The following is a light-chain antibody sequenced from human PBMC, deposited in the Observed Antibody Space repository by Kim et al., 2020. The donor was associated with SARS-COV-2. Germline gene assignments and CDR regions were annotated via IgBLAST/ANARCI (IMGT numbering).Light chain of an antibody. Sequence: SPGERATLSCRASQSVSSSYLAWYQQKPGQAPRLLIYGASSRATGIPDRFSGSGSGTDFTLTISRLEPKDFAVYYCQQYGSSPETFGQGTKVDIK. CDR3: QQYGSSPET. CDR2: GAS. CDR1: QSVSSSY. V-gene: IGKV3-20*01. J-gene: IGKJ1*01.